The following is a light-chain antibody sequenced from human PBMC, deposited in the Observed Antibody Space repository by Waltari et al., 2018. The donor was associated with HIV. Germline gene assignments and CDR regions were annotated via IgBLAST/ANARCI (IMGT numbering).Light chain of an antibody. V-gene: IGLV3-1*01. CDR3: QAWGINSVI. J-gene: IGLJ2*01. Sequence: SYGLSQPPSVPVSPGQTASITCFGDTLGDKYVSWYQQKTGQSPVLVVYQDTKRPSGIPDRFSGSNSGNTATLTISGTQAVDEADYYCQAWGINSVIFGGGTHLTVL. CDR2: QDT. CDR1: TLGDKY.